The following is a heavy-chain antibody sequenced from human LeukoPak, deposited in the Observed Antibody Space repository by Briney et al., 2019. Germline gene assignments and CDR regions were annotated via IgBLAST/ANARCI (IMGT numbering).Heavy chain of an antibody. D-gene: IGHD5-24*01. V-gene: IGHV3-21*01. CDR1: GFTFSSYS. J-gene: IGHJ4*02. CDR2: ISSGSTYI. CDR3: AKKPDAHNDPF. Sequence: GGSLRLSCVASGFTFSSYSMNWVRQAPGKGLEWVSFISSGSTYIYYADSVKGRFTVSRDNARNSLYLQMNSLRAEDTAVYYCAKKPDAHNDPFGGQGTLVTASS.